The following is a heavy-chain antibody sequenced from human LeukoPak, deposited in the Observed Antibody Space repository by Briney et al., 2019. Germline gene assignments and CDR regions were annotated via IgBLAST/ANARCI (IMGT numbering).Heavy chain of an antibody. J-gene: IGHJ4*02. V-gene: IGHV3-7*01. CDR1: GFTFSTSW. Sequence: GGSLRLSCAASGFTFSTSWMSWVRQAPGKGLEWVANIRQDGSTKYYVDSVKGRFTISRDNTKNSLYLQMNSLRVEDMAVYYCARDQSYFDYWGQGTLVTVSS. CDR3: ARDQSYFDY. CDR2: IRQDGSTK.